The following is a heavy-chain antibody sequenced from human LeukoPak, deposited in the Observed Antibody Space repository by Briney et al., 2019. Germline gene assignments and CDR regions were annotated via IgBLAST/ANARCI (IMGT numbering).Heavy chain of an antibody. Sequence: PGGSLRLSCAASGFTVSSNYMSWVRQAPGKGLVWVSGISRDGTSTNYADAVKGRFTISRDNAKNTLYLQMNSLRVEDTAVYSCARGWYGPDSCGQGTLVTVSS. CDR3: ARGWYGPDS. J-gene: IGHJ5*01. V-gene: IGHV3-74*01. D-gene: IGHD2-15*01. CDR2: ISRDGTST. CDR1: GFTVSSNY.